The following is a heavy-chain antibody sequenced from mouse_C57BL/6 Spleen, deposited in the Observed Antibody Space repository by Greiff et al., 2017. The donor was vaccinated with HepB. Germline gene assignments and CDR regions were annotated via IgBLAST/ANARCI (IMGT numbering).Heavy chain of an antibody. Sequence: QVQLQQPGAELVRPGTSVKLSCKASGYTFTSYWMHWVKQRPGQGLEWIGVIDPSDSYTNYNQKFKGKATVTVDTSSSTAYMQLSSLTSEDSAVYYCARELGNYFDYWGQGTTLTVSS. CDR3: ARELGNYFDY. CDR1: GYTFTSYW. D-gene: IGHD4-1*01. J-gene: IGHJ2*01. CDR2: IDPSDSYT. V-gene: IGHV1-59*01.